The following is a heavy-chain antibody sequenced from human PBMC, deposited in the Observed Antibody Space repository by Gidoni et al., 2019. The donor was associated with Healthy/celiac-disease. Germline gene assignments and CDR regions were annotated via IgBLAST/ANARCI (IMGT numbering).Heavy chain of an antibody. V-gene: IGHV4-30-2*01. J-gene: IGHJ4*02. Sequence: QLQLQESGSGLVKPSQTLSLTCAVPGCSISSGGYSWSWIRQPPGKGLEWIGYIYHSGSTYYNPSLKSRVTISVDRSKNQFSLKLSSVTAADTAVYYCARASTIGGSCPYFDYWGQGTLVTVSS. CDR3: ARASTIGGSCPYFDY. CDR2: IYHSGST. D-gene: IGHD2-15*01. CDR1: GCSISSGGYS.